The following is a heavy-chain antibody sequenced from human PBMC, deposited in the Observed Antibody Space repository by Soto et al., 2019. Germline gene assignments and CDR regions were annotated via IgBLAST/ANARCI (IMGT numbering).Heavy chain of an antibody. Sequence: QLQLQESGPGLVKSSETLSLTCSVSGASVSSSHYWGWIRQPPGKGLEWIGSVSYSGCPYYSPSFKGRITISVDTSNNQFSLRVRSVTATDTAVYFCARHYNTGAFFDYWGQGKLVTVSS. CDR3: ARHYNTGAFFDY. V-gene: IGHV4-39*01. D-gene: IGHD1-20*01. CDR1: GASVSSSHY. CDR2: VSYSGCP. J-gene: IGHJ4*02.